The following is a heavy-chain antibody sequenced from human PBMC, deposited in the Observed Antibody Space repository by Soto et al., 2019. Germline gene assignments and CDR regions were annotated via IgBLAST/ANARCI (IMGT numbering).Heavy chain of an antibody. CDR1: GYTFTSYG. CDR3: ARGRYGDY. D-gene: IGHD1-1*01. Sequence: QVHLVQSGAEVKKPGASVQVSCKGSGYTFTSYGITWVRQAPGQGLEWMGWISAHNGNTDYAQKLQGRVTVTRDTSTSTAYMELRSLRSDDTAVYYCARGRYGDYWGQGARVTGSS. V-gene: IGHV1-18*01. J-gene: IGHJ4*02. CDR2: ISAHNGNT.